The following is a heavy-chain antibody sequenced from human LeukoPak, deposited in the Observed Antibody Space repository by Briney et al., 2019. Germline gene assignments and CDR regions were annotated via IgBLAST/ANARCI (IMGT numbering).Heavy chain of an antibody. J-gene: IGHJ4*02. CDR1: GGSFSGYY. Sequence: SETLSLTCGVYGGSFSGYYWTWIREPPGKGLEWIGEINHSGITNYNPSLKSRVTISIDTSKSQFSLKLNSVTAADTAVYYCSRGLSDVYWGQGTLVTVSS. CDR3: SRGLSDVY. V-gene: IGHV4-34*01. CDR2: INHSGIT.